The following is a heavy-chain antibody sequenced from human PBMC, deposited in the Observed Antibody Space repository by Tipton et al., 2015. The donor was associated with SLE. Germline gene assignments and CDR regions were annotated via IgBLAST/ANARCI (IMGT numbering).Heavy chain of an antibody. D-gene: IGHD3-22*01. CDR2: IYHSGST. J-gene: IGHJ4*02. CDR1: GFTFSSYW. CDR3: ARQDYDSSGYYLQDFDY. V-gene: IGHV4-38-2*01. Sequence: LRLSCAASGFTFSSYWMSWVRQAPGKGLEWIGSIYHSGSTYYNPSLKSRVTISVDTSKNQFSLKLSSVTAADTAVYYCARQDYDSSGYYLQDFDYWGQGTLVTVSS.